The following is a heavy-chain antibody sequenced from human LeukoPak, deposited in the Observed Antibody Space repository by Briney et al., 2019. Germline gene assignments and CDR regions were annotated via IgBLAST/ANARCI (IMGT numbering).Heavy chain of an antibody. Sequence: PSETLSLTCTVSGGSISGDYWSWIRQPPGKELEWIGYTYYSGSTNYNPSLKGRVTISVDTSKNQFSLKLSSVTAADTAVYFCARDPGDSRGYSTGSFDYWGQGTLVTVSS. V-gene: IGHV4-59*01. J-gene: IGHJ4*02. CDR1: GGSISGDY. CDR2: TYYSGST. CDR3: ARDPGDSRGYSTGSFDY. D-gene: IGHD3-22*01.